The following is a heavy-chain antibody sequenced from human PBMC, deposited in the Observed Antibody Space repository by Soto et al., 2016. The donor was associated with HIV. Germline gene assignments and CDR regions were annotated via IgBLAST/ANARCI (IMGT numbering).Heavy chain of an antibody. D-gene: IGHD3-10*01. J-gene: IGHJ4*02. CDR3: ATRGRYYGSGSSLGPT. CDR1: GYTFTSYG. Sequence: QVQLVQSGAEVKKPGASVKVSCKASGYTFTSYGISWVRQAPGQGLEWMGWISAYNGNTNYAQKLQGRVTMTTDTSTSTAYIGAEDPEIVTTRPYYYCATRGRYYGSGSSLGPTWGQGTLVTVSS. V-gene: IGHV1-18*01. CDR2: ISAYNGNT.